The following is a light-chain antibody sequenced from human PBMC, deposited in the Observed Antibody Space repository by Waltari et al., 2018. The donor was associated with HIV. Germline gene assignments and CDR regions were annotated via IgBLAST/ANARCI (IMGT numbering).Light chain of an antibody. Sequence: QSVLTQPPSVSGAPGQRVTISCTGTSSNIGAGYDVQWYQHLPGTAPKLLIYGNNYRPSGGPDRFAGSKSCTSASLAITGLQTDDEADYYCQSYDSSLSGWVFGGGTKLTVL. V-gene: IGLV1-40*01. CDR3: QSYDSSLSGWV. CDR2: GNN. J-gene: IGLJ3*02. CDR1: SSNIGAGYD.